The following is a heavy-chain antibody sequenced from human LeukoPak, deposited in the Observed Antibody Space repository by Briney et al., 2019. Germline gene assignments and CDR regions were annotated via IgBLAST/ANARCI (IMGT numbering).Heavy chain of an antibody. CDR3: ARTPNRGSSSPLFGMDV. D-gene: IGHD6-6*01. J-gene: IGHJ6*02. V-gene: IGHV4-61*08. CDR1: GGSVSSNGHY. Sequence: SETLSLTCTVSGGSVSSNGHYWNWIRQPPGKGLEWIGYIFNRGSTNYNPSLKSRVTISVDTANNQFSLQLNSVTPEDTAVYYCARTPNRGSSSPLFGMDVWGQGTTVTVSS. CDR2: IFNRGST.